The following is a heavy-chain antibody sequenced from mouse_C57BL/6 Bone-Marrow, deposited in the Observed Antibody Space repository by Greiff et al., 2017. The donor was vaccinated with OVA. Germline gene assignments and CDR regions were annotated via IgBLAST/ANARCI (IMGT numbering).Heavy chain of an antibody. Sequence: VQLQQSGPGLVKPSQSLSLTCSVTGYSITSGYYWYWIRQPPGNKLEWMGYISYDGSNNYNPSLKNRISITRDTSKNQFFLKLNSVTTEDTATYYCAKGGNVYAIDYWGQGTSVTVSS. V-gene: IGHV3-6*01. CDR2: ISYDGSN. CDR1: GYSITSGYY. J-gene: IGHJ4*01. D-gene: IGHD1-1*02. CDR3: AKGGNVYAIDY.